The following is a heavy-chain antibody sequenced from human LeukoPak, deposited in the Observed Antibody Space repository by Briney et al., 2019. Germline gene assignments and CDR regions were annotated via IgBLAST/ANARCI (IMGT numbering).Heavy chain of an antibody. J-gene: IGHJ4*02. CDR2: INAYNGNT. D-gene: IGHD6-19*01. V-gene: IGHV1-18*01. CDR3: ARASGIAVAGNLGPFDY. CDR1: RYTFTSYG. Sequence: ALVNVSCEASRYTFTSYGISWVRQAPGQGLEWMGWINAYNGNTNYAQKRQGRVTMTTDTSTSTAYMELRSLRSDDTAVYYCARASGIAVAGNLGPFDYWCQGTLVTVSS.